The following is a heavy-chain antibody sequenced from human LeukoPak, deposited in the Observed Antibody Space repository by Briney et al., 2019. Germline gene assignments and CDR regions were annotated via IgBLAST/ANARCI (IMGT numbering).Heavy chain of an antibody. CDR3: ASSYYYDSSGLDY. D-gene: IGHD3-22*01. CDR2: IYHSGST. CDR1: GGSISSGGYC. J-gene: IGHJ4*02. Sequence: SQTLSLTCAVSGGSISSGGYCWSWIRQPPGKGLEWIGYIYHSGSTYYNPSLKSRVTISVDRSKNQFSLKLSSVTAADTAVYYCASSYYYDSSGLDYWGQGTLVTVSS. V-gene: IGHV4-30-2*01.